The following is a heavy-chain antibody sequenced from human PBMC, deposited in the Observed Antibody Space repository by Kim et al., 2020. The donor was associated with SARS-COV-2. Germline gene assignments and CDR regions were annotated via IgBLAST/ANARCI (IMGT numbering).Heavy chain of an antibody. J-gene: IGHJ6*02. D-gene: IGHD3-10*01. CDR2: ISYDGSKK. Sequence: GGSLRLSCAASGFTFSTHAMHWVRQAPGKGLEWVAVISYDGSKKYYRDSERGQFTISRDNSKNTLYLQIDSLTVEDTAVYYCATEAMGVGHGNYGMDVWGQGTTVIVSS. V-gene: IGHV3-30*04. CDR1: GFTFSTHA. CDR3: ATEAMGVGHGNYGMDV.